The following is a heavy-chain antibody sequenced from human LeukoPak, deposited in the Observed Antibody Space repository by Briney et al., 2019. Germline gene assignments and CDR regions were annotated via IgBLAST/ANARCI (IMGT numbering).Heavy chain of an antibody. V-gene: IGHV4-59*08. CDR2: IYYSGST. CDR3: VRASVESGGAFDI. D-gene: IGHD2-15*01. J-gene: IGHJ3*02. Sequence: KTSEILSLTCTVSGGSISSYYWSWIRQPPGKGLEWIGYIYYSGSTNYNPSLKSRVTISVDTSKNQFSLKLSSVTAADTAVYYCVRASVESGGAFDIWGQGTMVTVSS. CDR1: GGSISSYY.